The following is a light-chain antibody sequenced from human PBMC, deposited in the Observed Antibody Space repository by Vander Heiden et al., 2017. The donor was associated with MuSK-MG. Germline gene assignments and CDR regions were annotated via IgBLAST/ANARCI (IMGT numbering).Light chain of an antibody. CDR2: DAA. CDR1: QDITYY. J-gene: IGKJ4*01. Sequence: DIQMTQSPSSLSASVGDSVTITCQASQDITYYLNWYHQKPGKAPELLIYDAANLETGVPSRFSGSGSGTEFSSTISSLQTEDIGTYYCQQYDNLPLTFGEGTKVEIK. V-gene: IGKV1-33*01. CDR3: QQYDNLPLT.